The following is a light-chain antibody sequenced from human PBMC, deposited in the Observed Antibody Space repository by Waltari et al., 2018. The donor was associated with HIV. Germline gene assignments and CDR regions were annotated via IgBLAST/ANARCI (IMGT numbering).Light chain of an antibody. Sequence: DIQLTQSPSSVTASVEDTVTITCRASQDITRLLAWCQQKPGKAPKLLIYAASTLQSGVPSRFSGSGSGTEFTLTISSLQPEDFATYYCQHLNSYPYTFGQGTKLEIK. CDR2: AAS. CDR1: QDITRL. J-gene: IGKJ2*01. V-gene: IGKV1-9*01. CDR3: QHLNSYPYT.